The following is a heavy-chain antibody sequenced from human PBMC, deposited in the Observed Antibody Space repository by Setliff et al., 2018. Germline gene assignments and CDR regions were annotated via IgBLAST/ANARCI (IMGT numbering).Heavy chain of an antibody. CDR3: AAVGTAAGGGWFDP. CDR1: GGSIRDYY. Sequence: KASETLSLTCTVSGGSIRDYYWNWIRQSPGKGLEWIGYIYYRGSTNYNSSLKSRVTISIDMSTNQFSLKLTSATAADTAIYFCAAVGTAAGGGWFDPWGQGTLVTVSS. CDR2: IYYRGST. V-gene: IGHV4-59*01. J-gene: IGHJ5*02. D-gene: IGHD2-15*01.